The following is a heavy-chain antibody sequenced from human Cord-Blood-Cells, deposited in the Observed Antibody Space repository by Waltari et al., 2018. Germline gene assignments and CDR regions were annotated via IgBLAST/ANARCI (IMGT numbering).Heavy chain of an antibody. CDR1: GFTFSSYE. CDR2: ISSSGSTI. Sequence: EVQLVESGGGLVQPGGSLRLSCAASGFTFSSYEMNLVRQAPGKGLEWVSYISSSGSTIYYADSVKGRFTISRDNAKNSLYLQMNSLRAEDTAVYYCARDRGAGIFDYWGQGTLVTVSS. V-gene: IGHV3-48*03. J-gene: IGHJ4*02. CDR3: ARDRGAGIFDY. D-gene: IGHD1-26*01.